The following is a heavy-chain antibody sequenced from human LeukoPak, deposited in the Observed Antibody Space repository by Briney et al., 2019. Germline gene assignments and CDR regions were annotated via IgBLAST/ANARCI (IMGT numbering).Heavy chain of an antibody. V-gene: IGHV4-39*07. CDR1: GDSTYSNFNY. CDR3: ARGLKFYFDSSGSYYFDN. Sequence: SETLSLTCTVSGDSTYSNFNYWDWIRQPPGKGLEWIGSIYYSGTTNYNPSLRSRVTISLDTSKNQYSLKLRSVTAADTAVYYCARGLKFYFDSSGSYYFDNWGRGALATVSS. J-gene: IGHJ4*02. CDR2: IYYSGTT. D-gene: IGHD3-22*01.